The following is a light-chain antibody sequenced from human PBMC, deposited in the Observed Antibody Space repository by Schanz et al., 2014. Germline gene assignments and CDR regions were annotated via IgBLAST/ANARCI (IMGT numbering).Light chain of an antibody. Sequence: QSALTQPRSVSDSPGQSVTISCTGTSSDVGGHVSWYQHHPGKAPKLIIYDVSERPSGVPDRFSASKSGNTASLTISGLQAEDEADYYCSSYAGNNDFGVFGGGTKLPVL. CDR2: DVS. CDR3: SSYAGNNDFGV. CDR1: SSDVGGH. V-gene: IGLV2-11*01. J-gene: IGLJ2*01.